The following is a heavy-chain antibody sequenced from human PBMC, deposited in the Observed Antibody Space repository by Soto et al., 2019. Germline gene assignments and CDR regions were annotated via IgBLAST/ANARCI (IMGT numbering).Heavy chain of an antibody. CDR1: GGSISSSSYY. Sequence: SETLSLTCTVSGGSISSSSYYWGWIRQPPGKGLEWIGSIYYSGSTYYNPSLKSRVTISVDTSKNQFSLKLSSVTAADTAVYYCARVRTVWLYYYDSSGYYPQDFDYWGQGTLVTVSS. CDR3: ARVRTVWLYYYDSSGYYPQDFDY. V-gene: IGHV4-39*07. D-gene: IGHD3-22*01. CDR2: IYYSGST. J-gene: IGHJ4*02.